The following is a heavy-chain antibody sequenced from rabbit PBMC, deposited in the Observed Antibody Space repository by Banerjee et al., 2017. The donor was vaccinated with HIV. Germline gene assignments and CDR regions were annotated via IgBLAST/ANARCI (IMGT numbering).Heavy chain of an antibody. CDR3: VRGSGITIPTL. Sequence: QSLEESGGDLVKPGASLTLTCKASGFSFSSYYWICWVRQAPGKGLEWIAFIYAGSSGSTYYVSWAKGRFTITKTSSTTGTLQMNSLRATDTASYFCVRGSGITIPTLWGPGTLVTVS. D-gene: IGHD4-1*01. V-gene: IGHV1S40*01. CDR1: GFSFSSYYW. J-gene: IGHJ4*01. CDR2: IYAGSSGST.